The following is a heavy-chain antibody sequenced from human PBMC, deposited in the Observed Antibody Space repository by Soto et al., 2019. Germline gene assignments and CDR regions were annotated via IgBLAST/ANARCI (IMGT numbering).Heavy chain of an antibody. CDR3: ARYGTRADW. V-gene: IGHV3-48*03. Sequence: PGGSLRLSCEASGFNFRNFEMNWVRKAPGKGLEWISYISSSGITTYYADFAEGRFTISRDNAKESLYLHLNSLRVDDTAVYYCARYGTRADWWGLGPQVTVSS. J-gene: IGHJ4*02. CDR2: ISSSGITT. D-gene: IGHD1-1*01. CDR1: GFNFRNFE.